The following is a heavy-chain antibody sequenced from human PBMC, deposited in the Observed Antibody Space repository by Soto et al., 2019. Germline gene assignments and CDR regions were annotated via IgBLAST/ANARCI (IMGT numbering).Heavy chain of an antibody. D-gene: IGHD2-15*01. V-gene: IGHV4-59*01. CDR2: IYYSGST. Sequence: SETLSLTCTVSGGSISSYYWSWIRQPPGKGLEWIGYIYYSGSTNYNPSLESRVTISVDTSKNQFSLKLSSVTAADTAVYYCARDRDCSGGSCYYYGMDVWGQGTTVTVSS. CDR1: GGSISSYY. J-gene: IGHJ6*02. CDR3: ARDRDCSGGSCYYYGMDV.